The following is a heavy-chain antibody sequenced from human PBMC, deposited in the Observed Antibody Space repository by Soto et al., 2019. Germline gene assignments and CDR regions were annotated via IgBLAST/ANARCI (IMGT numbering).Heavy chain of an antibody. CDR3: AREGPRPYYYYGMDV. CDR2: ISGYNGNT. Sequence: QVQFVQSGAEVKKPGASVKVSCKSSGYTFSMSGMSWVRQAPGQGLEWMGWISGYNGNTNYEQKFQDRVTMTTDTTTNTAYMELRSLRSDDTAVYYCAREGPRPYYYYGMDVWGQGTTVTVSS. V-gene: IGHV1-18*01. CDR1: GYTFSMSG. J-gene: IGHJ6*02.